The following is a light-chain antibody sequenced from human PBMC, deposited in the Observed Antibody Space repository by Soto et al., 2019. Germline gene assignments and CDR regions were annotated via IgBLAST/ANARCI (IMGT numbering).Light chain of an antibody. Sequence: QSVLTQPPSVSGAPGQRVTISCTGSSSNIGAGNDVHWYQPLPGTAPKLLIYGNSNRPSGVPDRFSGSKSGTSASPAITGLKAEDEADYYCQYYGRSLGSNVVFGGGTKVTVL. CDR1: SSNIGAGND. CDR2: GNS. V-gene: IGLV1-40*01. CDR3: QYYGRSLGSNVV. J-gene: IGLJ2*01.